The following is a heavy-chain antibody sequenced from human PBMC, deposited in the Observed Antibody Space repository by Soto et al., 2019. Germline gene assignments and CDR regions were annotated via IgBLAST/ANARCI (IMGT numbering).Heavy chain of an antibody. J-gene: IGHJ5*02. D-gene: IGHD4-17*01. CDR1: GGSISSGGYS. CDR3: ARDYGDYAFDP. V-gene: IGHV4-30-2*01. Sequence: SETLSLTCAVSGGSISSGGYSWSWIRQPPGKGLEWIGYIYHSGSTYYNPSLKSRVTISVDRSKNQFSLKLSSVTAADTAVYYCARDYGDYAFDPWGQGTLVTVSS. CDR2: IYHSGST.